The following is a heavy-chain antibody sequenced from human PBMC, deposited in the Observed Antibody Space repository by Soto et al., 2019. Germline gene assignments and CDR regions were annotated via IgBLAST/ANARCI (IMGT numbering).Heavy chain of an antibody. CDR2: ISYDGSNK. V-gene: IGHV3-30*18. CDR3: AKDYVVAAAGIFDY. D-gene: IGHD6-13*01. J-gene: IGHJ4*02. Sequence: GGSLRLSCAASGFTFSSYGMHWVRQAPGKGLEWVAVISYDGSNKYYADSVKGRFTISRDNSKNTLYLQMNSLRAEDTAVYYCAKDYVVAAAGIFDYWGQGTLVTVSS. CDR1: GFTFSSYG.